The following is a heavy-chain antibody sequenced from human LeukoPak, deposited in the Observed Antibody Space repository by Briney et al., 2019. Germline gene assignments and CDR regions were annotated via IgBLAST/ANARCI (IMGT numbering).Heavy chain of an antibody. Sequence: PSETLSLTCTVSGGSISSYYWSWIRQPPGKGLEWIGSIYYSGSTYYNPSLKSRVTISVDTSKNQFSLKLSSVTAADTAEYYCAREGATAGSGYYFDYWGQGSLVTVSS. CDR1: GGSISSYY. J-gene: IGHJ4*02. D-gene: IGHD6-13*01. V-gene: IGHV4-39*07. CDR3: AREGATAGSGYYFDY. CDR2: IYYSGST.